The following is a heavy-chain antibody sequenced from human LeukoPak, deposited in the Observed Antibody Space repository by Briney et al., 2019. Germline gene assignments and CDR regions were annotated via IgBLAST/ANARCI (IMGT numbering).Heavy chain of an antibody. J-gene: IGHJ4*02. V-gene: IGHV4-59*08. CDR1: GGSLSSFY. D-gene: IGHD4-23*01. Sequence: PSGTLSLTCTVSGGSLSSFYWSWIRQPPGKGLEWIGYIYYSGSTNYNPSLKSRVTISVDTSKNQFSLRLSSVTAADTAVYYCARRVHGGTLDYWGQGTLVTVSS. CDR2: IYYSGST. CDR3: ARRVHGGTLDY.